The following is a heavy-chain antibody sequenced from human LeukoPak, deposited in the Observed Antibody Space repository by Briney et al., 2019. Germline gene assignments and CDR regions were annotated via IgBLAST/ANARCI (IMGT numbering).Heavy chain of an antibody. J-gene: IGHJ4*02. Sequence: SETLSLTCTVSGGSISISNYYWGRIRQPPGRGLEWIGSISYSGTYYNPSLKSRLTISVDTSKNHFSLNLRSVTAADTAVYYCARRTSNPVGAIDYWGQGTLVTVSS. CDR3: ARRTSNPVGAIDY. CDR1: GGSISISNYY. V-gene: IGHV4-39*01. D-gene: IGHD1-26*01. CDR2: ISYSGT.